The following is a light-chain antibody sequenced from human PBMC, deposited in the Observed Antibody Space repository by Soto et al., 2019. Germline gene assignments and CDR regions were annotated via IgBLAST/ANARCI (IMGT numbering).Light chain of an antibody. CDR2: GAS. V-gene: IGKV3-15*01. CDR3: QQYNNWPPLT. CDR1: QSVRGN. Sequence: EIVMTQSPATLSVSPGERATLSGRASQSVRGNLAWYQQNPGQAPRLLIYGASPRATGIPARLSGSGSGTEFTLTISSLQSEDFAVYYCQQYNNWPPLTFGGGTKVEIK. J-gene: IGKJ4*01.